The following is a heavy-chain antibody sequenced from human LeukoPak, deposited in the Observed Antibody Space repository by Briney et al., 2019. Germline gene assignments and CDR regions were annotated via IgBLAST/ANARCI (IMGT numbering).Heavy chain of an antibody. CDR3: ARAPLSGYSYGSADY. Sequence: ASVKVSCKASGYTFTNYYIHWVRQAPGQGLEWMGLINPGGDNTDYAQNFQGRVTMTRDTSTSTVYMGLSSLRSEDTAVYYCARAPLSGYSYGSADYWGQGTLVTVSS. CDR1: GYTFTNYY. CDR2: INPGGDNT. J-gene: IGHJ4*02. V-gene: IGHV1-46*01. D-gene: IGHD5-18*01.